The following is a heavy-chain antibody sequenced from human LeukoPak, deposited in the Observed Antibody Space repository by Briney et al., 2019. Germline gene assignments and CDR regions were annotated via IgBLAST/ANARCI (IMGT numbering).Heavy chain of an antibody. V-gene: IGHV1-46*01. CDR3: ARSGIAARRVGP. Sequence: ASVKVSCKASGYTFTSYYMHWVRQAPGQGLEWMGIINPSGGSTSYAQKFQGRVTMTRDTSTSTVYMELSSLRSDDTAVYYCARSGIAARRVGPWGQGTLVTVSS. CDR2: INPSGGST. D-gene: IGHD6-6*01. J-gene: IGHJ5*02. CDR1: GYTFTSYY.